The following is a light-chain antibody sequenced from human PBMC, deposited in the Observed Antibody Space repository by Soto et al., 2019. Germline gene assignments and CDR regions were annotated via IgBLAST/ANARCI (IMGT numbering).Light chain of an antibody. CDR2: AAS. J-gene: IGKJ2*01. CDR1: QSIDKY. Sequence: DIRMTQSPSSVSASVGDRVTITCRASQSIDKYLNWYQQKPGQAPELLIYAASTLPSGVPSRFSGTGSGTHFTLTITSLQPEAFATYYCQQGYSTPTFGQGTRL. CDR3: QQGYSTPT. V-gene: IGKV1-39*01.